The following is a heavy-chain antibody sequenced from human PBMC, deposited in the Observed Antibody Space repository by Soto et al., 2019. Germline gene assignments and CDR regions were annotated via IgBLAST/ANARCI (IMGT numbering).Heavy chain of an antibody. CDR2: INRDGSST. V-gene: IGHV3-74*01. J-gene: IGHJ4*02. CDR3: ARDRPSEKSGNY. Sequence: PGGSPRLSCAASGFTFSSYWMHWVRQAPGKGLVWVSRINRDGSSTSYADSVNGRIAIYRDNSKNTPQLQMNSLRAEDTAVYYCARDRPSEKSGNYWGQGTLVTVSS. D-gene: IGHD3-10*01. CDR1: GFTFSSYW.